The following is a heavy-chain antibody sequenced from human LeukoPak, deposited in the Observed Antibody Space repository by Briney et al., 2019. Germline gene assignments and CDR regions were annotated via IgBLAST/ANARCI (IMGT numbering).Heavy chain of an antibody. CDR2: MSGSGVNT. D-gene: IGHD4-23*01. CDR1: GFTFSSYA. Sequence: GGSLRLSCAASGFTFSSYAMSWVRQAPGKGLQWVATMSGSGVNTYYADSVKGRFTVSRDNSKNTLYLQMNSLRAEDTAVYYCAKRLRDYGGYYYYMDVWGKGTTVTVSS. CDR3: AKRLRDYGGYYYYMDV. J-gene: IGHJ6*03. V-gene: IGHV3-23*01.